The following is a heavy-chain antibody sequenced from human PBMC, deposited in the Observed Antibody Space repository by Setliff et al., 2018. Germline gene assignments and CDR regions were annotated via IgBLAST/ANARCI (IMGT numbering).Heavy chain of an antibody. CDR1: GGSIGGYY. CDR2: IYTTGST. J-gene: IGHJ6*03. V-gene: IGHV4-4*07. Sequence: SETLSLTCTVSGGSIGGYYWTWIRQPAGRGLEWIGRIYTTGSTNFNPSLNSRVTMSLDKSKNQFSLKLSSVTAADSAVYFCARVRIVPYCMDVWGKGTTVTV. D-gene: IGHD2-15*01. CDR3: ARVRIVPYCMDV.